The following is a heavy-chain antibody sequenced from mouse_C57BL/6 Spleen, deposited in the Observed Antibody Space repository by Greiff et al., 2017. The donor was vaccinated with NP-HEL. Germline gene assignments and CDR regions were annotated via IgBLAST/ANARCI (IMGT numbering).Heavy chain of an antibody. CDR3: ARDSDDDDGYAMDY. D-gene: IGHD2-4*01. CDR1: GFTFSSYA. V-gene: IGHV5-4*01. CDR2: ISDGGSYT. J-gene: IGHJ4*01. Sequence: EVQLVESGGGLVKPGGSLKLSCAASGFTFSSYAMSWVRQTPEKRLEWVATISDGGSYTYYPDNVKGRFTISRDNAKNNLYLQMSHLKSEDTAMYYCARDSDDDDGYAMDYWGQGTSVTVSS.